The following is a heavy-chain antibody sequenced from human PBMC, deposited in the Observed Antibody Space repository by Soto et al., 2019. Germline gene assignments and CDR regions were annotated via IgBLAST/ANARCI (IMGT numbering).Heavy chain of an antibody. CDR1: GGTFNTYT. Sequence: QVHLVQSGAEVKTPGSSVKVSCKAAGGTFNTYTLIWVRQAPGHGLEWMGRIIPMLTVTNSAQKFQGRVTXXXXXXXXXXXXXXXXXXXXXXXXXXXXXGSWSAETFDIWGQGTMVTVSS. V-gene: IGHV1-69*02. D-gene: IGHD2-2*01. CDR3: XXGSWSAETFDI. J-gene: IGHJ3*02. CDR2: IIPMLTVT.